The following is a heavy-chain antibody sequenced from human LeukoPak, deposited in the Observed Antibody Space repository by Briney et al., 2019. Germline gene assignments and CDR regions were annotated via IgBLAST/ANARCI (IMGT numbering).Heavy chain of an antibody. CDR2: IIPIFGTA. V-gene: IGHV1-69*01. CDR1: GGTFSSYA. D-gene: IGHD3-9*01. CDR3: ARGKTGYRPRDYYYYMDV. J-gene: IGHJ6*03. Sequence: ASVKVSCKASGGTFSSYAISWVRQAPGQGLEWMGGIIPIFGTANYAQKFQGRVTITADESTSTAYMELSSLRSEDTAVYYCARGKTGYRPRDYYYYMDVWGKGTTVTISS.